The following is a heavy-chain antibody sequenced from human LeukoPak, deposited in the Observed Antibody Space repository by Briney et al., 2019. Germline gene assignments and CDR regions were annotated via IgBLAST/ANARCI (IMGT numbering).Heavy chain of an antibody. CDR2: ISAYNGNT. CDR3: ARGAPIAVAGFPPDY. CDR1: GYTFNSYG. Sequence: GASVKVSCKASGYTFNSYGISWVRQAPGQGREGRGWISAYNGNTNYAQKLQGRVTVTTDTSTSTAYMELRSLRSDDTAVYYCARGAPIAVAGFPPDYWGQGTLVTVSS. J-gene: IGHJ4*02. V-gene: IGHV1-18*01. D-gene: IGHD6-19*01.